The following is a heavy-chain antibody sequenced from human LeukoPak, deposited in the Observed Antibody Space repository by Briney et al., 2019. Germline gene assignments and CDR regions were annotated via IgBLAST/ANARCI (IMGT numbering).Heavy chain of an antibody. CDR1: GFTFSGHA. CDR3: AKDTYRFFDL. J-gene: IGHJ2*01. V-gene: IGHV3-23*01. CDR2: MSGNGGSI. Sequence: GGSLRLSCAASGFTFSGHAMGWVRQAPGKGLEWVSAMSGNGGSIGYADSVKGRFTISRDNSKNTLYLQMNSLRAEDTAVYYCAKDTYRFFDLWGRGTLVTVSS.